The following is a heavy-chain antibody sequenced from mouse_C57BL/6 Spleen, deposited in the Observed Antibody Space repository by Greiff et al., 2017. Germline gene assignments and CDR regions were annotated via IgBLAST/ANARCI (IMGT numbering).Heavy chain of an antibody. CDR1: GYTFTSYW. J-gene: IGHJ3*01. CDR2: IDPSDSET. D-gene: IGHD2-5*01. V-gene: IGHV1-52*01. Sequence: QVQLQQPGAELVRPGSSVKLSCKASGYTFTSYWMHWVKQRPIQGLEWIGNIDPSDSETHYNQKFKDKATLTVDKSSSTAYMQLSSLTSEDSAVYYCARESYYSNSGGFAYWGQGTLVTVSA. CDR3: ARESYYSNSGGFAY.